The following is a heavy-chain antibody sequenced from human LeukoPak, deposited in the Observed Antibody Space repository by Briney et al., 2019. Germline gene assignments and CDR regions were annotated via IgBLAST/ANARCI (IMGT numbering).Heavy chain of an antibody. CDR1: GFDLTRHA. Sequence: GGSLRLSCAASGFDLTRHAMSWVRQTPGKGLEWVSDIRSDSFTATYADSVKGRFTISRDNSKNTLYLQMNSLRAEDTAVYYCAKDSLGGYGDYVPSDYWGQGTLVTVSS. V-gene: IGHV3-23*01. J-gene: IGHJ4*02. D-gene: IGHD4-17*01. CDR3: AKDSLGGYGDYVPSDY. CDR2: IRSDSFTA.